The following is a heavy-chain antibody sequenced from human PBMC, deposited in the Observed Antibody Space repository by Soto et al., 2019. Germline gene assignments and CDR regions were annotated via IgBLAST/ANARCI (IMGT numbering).Heavy chain of an antibody. J-gene: IGHJ5*02. CDR2: VYHTGDT. V-gene: IGHV4-4*02. CDR1: GGTVASSHG. CDR3: AREIVTAGGNNYFDP. D-gene: IGHD2-21*02. Sequence: SETLSLTCGVSGGTVASSHGWSWVRQSPGRGLEWIGNVYHTGDTNFNPSLQSRVTFSVGKSNNQFSLRLTSVTAADTAVYFCAREIVTAGGNNYFDPWGPGTLVTVSS.